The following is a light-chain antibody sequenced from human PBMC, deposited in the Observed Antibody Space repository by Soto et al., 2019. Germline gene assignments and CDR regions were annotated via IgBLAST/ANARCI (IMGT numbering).Light chain of an antibody. CDR1: SSDVGDYNY. CDR3: SSYISKSIVV. Sequence: QSALTQPASVSGSPGQSITISCTGTSSDVGDYNYVSWYQQHPGKAPKLMIYEVSHRLSGVSNRFSGSKSGYTASLTISGVLDEDEADYYCSSYISKSIVVFGRGTKVTVL. J-gene: IGLJ2*01. CDR2: EVS. V-gene: IGLV2-14*01.